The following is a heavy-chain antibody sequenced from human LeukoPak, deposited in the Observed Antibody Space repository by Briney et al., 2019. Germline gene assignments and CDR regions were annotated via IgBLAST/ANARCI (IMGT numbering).Heavy chain of an antibody. J-gene: IGHJ6*03. Sequence: AASVNISCKASGGTFSSYASSWVQQAPGQGLELIGRIIRIFGTANYAQKFRVRVTITTDESKSTAYIELSSLRSEDTAVYYCASAGYYYYYMDVWGKGTTVTVSS. D-gene: IGHD6-13*01. V-gene: IGHV1-69*05. CDR2: IIRIFGTA. CDR3: ASAGYYYYYMDV. CDR1: GGTFSSYA.